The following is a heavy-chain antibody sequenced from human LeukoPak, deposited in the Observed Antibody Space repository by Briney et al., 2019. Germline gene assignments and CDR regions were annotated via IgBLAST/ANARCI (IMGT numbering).Heavy chain of an antibody. CDR1: GFTFSSYG. D-gene: IGHD4-17*01. CDR3: ARLHYGDYGYYDY. CDR2: ISSGGGYI. V-gene: IGHV3-21*01. Sequence: GGSLRLSCAASGFTFSSYGMHWVRQAPGKGLEWVSSISSGGGYINYADSVKGRFTISRDNAKNSLYLQMDSLRAEDAALYFCARLHYGDYGYYDYWGQGTLVTVSS. J-gene: IGHJ4*02.